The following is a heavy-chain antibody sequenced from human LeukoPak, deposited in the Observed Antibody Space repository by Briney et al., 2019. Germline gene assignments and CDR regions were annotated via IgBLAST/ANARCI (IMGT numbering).Heavy chain of an antibody. D-gene: IGHD6-19*01. CDR1: GGSFSGYY. V-gene: IGHV4-34*01. Sequence: SSETLSLTCAVYGGSFSGYYWSWIRQPPGKGLEWIGEINHSGSTNYNPSLKSRVTISVDKSKNQFSLKLSSVTAADTAVYYCAREVGGSGWVDDWGQGTLVTVSS. CDR3: AREVGGSGWVDD. CDR2: INHSGST. J-gene: IGHJ4*02.